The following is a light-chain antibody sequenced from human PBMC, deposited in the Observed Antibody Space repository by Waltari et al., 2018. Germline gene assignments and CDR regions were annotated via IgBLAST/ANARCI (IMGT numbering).Light chain of an antibody. CDR2: EAS. J-gene: IGKJ1*01. V-gene: IGKV1-5*03. CDR1: ESISSW. Sequence: ETQMTQSPSTLSASAGDRVTITCRASESISSWLAWYQQKPGRAPKLLVYEASSLERGVPSRFSGGGFGTEFTLTISGLQPDDFATYYCQQYAGSPWTFGQGTKGEIK. CDR3: QQYAGSPWT.